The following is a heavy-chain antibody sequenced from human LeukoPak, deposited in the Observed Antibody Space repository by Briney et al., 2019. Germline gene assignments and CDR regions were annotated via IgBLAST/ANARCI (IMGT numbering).Heavy chain of an antibody. CDR3: TIGRRQKRGVSAY. CDR1: GLPYSSYV. CDR2: ISGSGGTA. Sequence: GGPLTLSCTASGLPYSSYVMSWLPHPPGKGREWVSGISGSGGTAYYAHPVKGRSTISRDNAKDPPYLQVYTLRADDTALYYGTIGRRQKRGVSAYWGQGTLVIVSS. D-gene: IGHD3-3*01. V-gene: IGHV3-23*01. J-gene: IGHJ4*02.